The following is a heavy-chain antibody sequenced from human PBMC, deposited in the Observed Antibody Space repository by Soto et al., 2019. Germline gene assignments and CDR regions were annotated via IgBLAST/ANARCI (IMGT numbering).Heavy chain of an antibody. V-gene: IGHV3-7*03. CDR1: GFTFSNYW. J-gene: IGHJ5*02. CDR2: IKQDGSEK. Sequence: GSLRLSCAASGFTFSNYWMSWVRQAPGKGLEWVANIKQDGSEKYYVDSVKGRFTISRDNARNTVYLQMNSLRGDDTALYYCVKNSGWFNTWGQGALVTVSS. D-gene: IGHD3-10*01. CDR3: VKNSGWFNT.